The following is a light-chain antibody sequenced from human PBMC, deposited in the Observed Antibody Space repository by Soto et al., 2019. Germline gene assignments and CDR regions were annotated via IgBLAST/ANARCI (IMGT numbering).Light chain of an antibody. Sequence: DIHMTQSPSSLSASVGHRVTITCRASQSISSYLNWYQQKPGKAPKLLIDAASSLQRGVPSRFSGSGSGTDFTLTISSLQPEDFATYYCQQANSFPITFGQGTRLEIK. V-gene: IGKV1-39*01. CDR2: AAS. CDR3: QQANSFPIT. J-gene: IGKJ5*01. CDR1: QSISSY.